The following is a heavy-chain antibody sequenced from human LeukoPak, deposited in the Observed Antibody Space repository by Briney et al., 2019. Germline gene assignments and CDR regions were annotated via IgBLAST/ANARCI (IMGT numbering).Heavy chain of an antibody. J-gene: IGHJ6*03. CDR3: ARRLVVPAAIEGYYYYYMGV. V-gene: IGHV5-51*01. CDR1: GYSFTSYW. D-gene: IGHD2-2*02. CDR2: IYPGDSDT. Sequence: GESLKISCKGSGYSFTSYWIGWVRQMPGKGLEWMGIIYPGDSDTRYSPSFQGQVTISADKSISTAYLQWSSLKASDTAMYYCARRLVVPAAIEGYYYYYMGVWGKGTTVTVSS.